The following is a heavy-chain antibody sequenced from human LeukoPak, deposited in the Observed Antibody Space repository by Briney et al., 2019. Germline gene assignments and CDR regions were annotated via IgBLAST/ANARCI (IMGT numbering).Heavy chain of an antibody. CDR3: ARSRISDIAAAGPGYFDY. D-gene: IGHD6-13*01. CDR2: TNHSGST. V-gene: IGHV4-34*01. J-gene: IGHJ4*02. CDR1: GESFSGYY. Sequence: SETLSLTCAVYGESFSGYYWSWIRQPPGKGLEWIGETNHSGSTNYNPSLKSRVTISVDTSKNQFSLKLISVTAADTAVYYCARSRISDIAAAGPGYFDYWGQGTLVTVSS.